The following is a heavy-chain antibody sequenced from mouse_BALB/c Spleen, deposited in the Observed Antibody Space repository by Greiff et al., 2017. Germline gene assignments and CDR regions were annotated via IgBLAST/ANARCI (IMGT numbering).Heavy chain of an antibody. V-gene: IGHV1-7*01. Sequence: QVQLKESGAELAKPGASVKMSCKASGYTFTSYWMHWVKQRPGQGLEWIGYINPSTGYTEYNQKFKDKATLTADKSSSTAYMQLSSLTSEDSAVYYCARFGYDGDYWGQGTSVTVSS. CDR2: INPSTGYT. J-gene: IGHJ4*01. CDR1: GYTFTSYW. D-gene: IGHD2-2*01. CDR3: ARFGYDGDY.